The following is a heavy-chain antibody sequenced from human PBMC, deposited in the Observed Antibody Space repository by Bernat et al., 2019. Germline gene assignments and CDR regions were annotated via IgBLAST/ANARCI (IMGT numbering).Heavy chain of an antibody. CDR3: AFPSRSGSYYNLGYGMDV. CDR2: FYYSGST. V-gene: IGHV4-39*01. Sequence: QLQLQESGPGLVKPSETLSLTCTVSGCSISSSSYYWGWIRQPPGKGLEWIGSFYYSGSTYYNPSLKSRVTISVDTSKNQFSLKLSSVTAADTAVYYCAFPSRSGSYYNLGYGMDVWGQGTTVTVSS. J-gene: IGHJ6*02. D-gene: IGHD3-10*01. CDR1: GCSISSSSYY.